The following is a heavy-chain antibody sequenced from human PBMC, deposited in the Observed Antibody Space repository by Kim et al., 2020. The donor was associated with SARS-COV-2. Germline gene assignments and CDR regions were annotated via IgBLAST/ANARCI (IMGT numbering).Heavy chain of an antibody. CDR1: GGSISSYY. CDR2: IYYSGST. J-gene: IGHJ6*02. V-gene: IGHV4-59*01. Sequence: SETLSLICTVSGGSISSYYWSWIRQPPGKGLEWIGYIYYSGSTNYNPSLKSRVTISVDTSKNQFSLKLSSVTAADTAVYYCARGVWFGELLSYYYYGMDVWGQGTTVTVSS. D-gene: IGHD3-10*01. CDR3: ARGVWFGELLSYYYYGMDV.